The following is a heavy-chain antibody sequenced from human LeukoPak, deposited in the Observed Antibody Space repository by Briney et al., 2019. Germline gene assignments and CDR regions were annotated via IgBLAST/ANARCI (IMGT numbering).Heavy chain of an antibody. Sequence: GGSLRLSCVASGFTFSSYAMTWVRQAPGKGLEWVAVISYDGSNKYYADSVKGRFTISRDNSKNTLYLQMNSLRPDDTAVYYCAREPQYWGQGTLITVSS. CDR3: AREPQY. CDR2: ISYDGSNK. J-gene: IGHJ4*02. CDR1: GFTFSSYA. V-gene: IGHV3-30-3*01.